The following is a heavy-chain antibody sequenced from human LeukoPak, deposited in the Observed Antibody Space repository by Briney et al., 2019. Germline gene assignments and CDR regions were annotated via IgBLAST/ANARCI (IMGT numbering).Heavy chain of an antibody. J-gene: IGHJ6*02. D-gene: IGHD4-17*01. V-gene: IGHV3-23*01. CDR2: NSGSGRTT. CDR1: GFTFSSYA. CDR3: AKDRSYGDYFYYGMDV. Sequence: GGSLRLSCAASGFTFSSYAMSWVRQAPGKGLEWVSTNSGSGRTTYYADSVRGRFTISRDKSKSTLYLQMNSLRAEDTAVYYCAKDRSYGDYFYYGMDVWGQGTTVAVSS.